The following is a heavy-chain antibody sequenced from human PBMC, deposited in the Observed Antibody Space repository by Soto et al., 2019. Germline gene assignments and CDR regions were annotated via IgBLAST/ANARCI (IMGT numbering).Heavy chain of an antibody. J-gene: IGHJ5*01. D-gene: IGHD2-15*01. V-gene: IGHV5-10-1*01. CDR2: IDPTDSDT. CDR3: ATHDARVARRWLDS. CDR1: GYSFTTYW. Sequence: PGESLKVSCKGSGYSFTTYWISWVRQMPGKGLEWMGRIDPTDSDTYYSPSFQGHVTFSADKSISTVYLQWSSLKASDTAMYYCATHDARVARRWLDSWGQGTLGTVSS.